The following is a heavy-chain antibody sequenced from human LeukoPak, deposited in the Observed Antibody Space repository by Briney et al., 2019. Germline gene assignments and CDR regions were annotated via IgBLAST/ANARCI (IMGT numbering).Heavy chain of an antibody. CDR3: AKERDYGPADY. J-gene: IGHJ4*02. CDR2: LSGSGSST. Sequence: GGSLRLSCVASGFIFNKHAMSWVRQAPGKGLEWVSGLSGSGSSTDYADSVKGRFTVSRDNSKNTLLLQMNSLRAEDTAIYYCAKERDYGPADYWGQGTLVTVSS. V-gene: IGHV3-23*01. CDR1: GFIFNKHA. D-gene: IGHD4/OR15-4a*01.